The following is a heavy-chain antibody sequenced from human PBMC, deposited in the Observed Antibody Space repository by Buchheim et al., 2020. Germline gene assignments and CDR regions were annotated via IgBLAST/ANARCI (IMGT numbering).Heavy chain of an antibody. D-gene: IGHD1-1*01. Sequence: EVQLVETGGGLIQPGGSLRLSCAASGFTVSSNYMSWVRQAPGKGLEWVSIIYPGGSTNYADSVEGRFTISRDHPKNTLYLQMRGLRAEDTAVYYCTGLTVVTGTEYFHHWGQGTL. CDR3: TGLTVVTGTEYFHH. J-gene: IGHJ1*01. CDR1: GFTVSSNY. CDR2: IYPGGST. V-gene: IGHV3-53*02.